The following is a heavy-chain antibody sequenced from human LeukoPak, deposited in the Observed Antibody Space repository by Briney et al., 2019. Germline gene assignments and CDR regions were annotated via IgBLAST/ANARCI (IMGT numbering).Heavy chain of an antibody. V-gene: IGHV3-23*01. CDR3: AKANWISNADAVF. CDR2: LRGNGDT. CDR1: GFSFSTYA. Sequence: GGSLTLSCAASGFSFSTYAMSWVREAPARGLGWVSSLRGNGDTFYADSVKGRFTLSRDDSRNTVYLQMNNLRVEDTAVYYCAKANWISNADAVFWGQGTVVTVSS. D-gene: IGHD1-1*01. J-gene: IGHJ4*02.